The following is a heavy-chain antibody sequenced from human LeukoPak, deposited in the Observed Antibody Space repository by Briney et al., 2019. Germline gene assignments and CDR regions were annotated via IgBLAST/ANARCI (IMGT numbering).Heavy chain of an antibody. CDR3: AETGGRGVPFDY. CDR1: GFTFSSYG. J-gene: IGHJ4*02. D-gene: IGHD3-10*01. CDR2: ISGSGGST. Sequence: GGSLRLSCAASGFTFSSYGMSWVRQAPGKGLEWVSAISGSGGSTYYADSVNGRFTISRDNSKNTLYLQMNSLRAEDTAVYYCAETGGRGVPFDYWGQGTLVTVSS. V-gene: IGHV3-23*01.